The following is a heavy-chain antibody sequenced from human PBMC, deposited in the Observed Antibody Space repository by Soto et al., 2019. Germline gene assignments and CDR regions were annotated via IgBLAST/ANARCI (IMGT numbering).Heavy chain of an antibody. CDR3: ARLLGSQWATNYWYFDL. CDR2: IKEDGSDE. V-gene: IGHV3-7*05. Sequence: EVQLVQSGGDLVQPGGSLRLSCGASGFSFKSYWMSWVRQAPGKGLEWVATIKEDGSDEDYVDSVRGRFTITRDNANSSLYLHLKSLRVEDTAVYYCARLLGSQWATNYWYFDLWGRGTLVTVSS. D-gene: IGHD6-19*01. J-gene: IGHJ2*01. CDR1: GFSFKSYW.